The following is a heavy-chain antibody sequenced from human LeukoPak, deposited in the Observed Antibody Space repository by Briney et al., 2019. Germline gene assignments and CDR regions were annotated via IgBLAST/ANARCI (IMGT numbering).Heavy chain of an antibody. Sequence: SETLSLTCTVSGDSIRSYYWSWIRQPPGKGLEWIGYIYYSGSTNYNPSLKSRVTISVDTSKNQFSLKLSSVTAADTAVYYCARDLGSGYFDYWGQGTLVTVSS. V-gene: IGHV4-59*01. CDR1: GDSIRSYY. D-gene: IGHD3-3*01. J-gene: IGHJ4*02. CDR3: ARDLGSGYFDY. CDR2: IYYSGST.